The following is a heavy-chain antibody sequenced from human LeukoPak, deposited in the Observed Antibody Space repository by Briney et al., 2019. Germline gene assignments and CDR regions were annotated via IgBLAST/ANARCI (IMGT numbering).Heavy chain of an antibody. CDR1: GGSISSYY. J-gene: IGHJ4*02. V-gene: IGHV4-59*01. Sequence: SETLSLTCTVSGGSISSYYWSWIRQPPGKGLEWIGYIYYSGSTNYNPSLKSRVTISVDTSKNQFSLKLSSVTAADTAVYYCARDQLDGARSGYDWEVTIWGQGTLVTVSS. CDR3: ARDQLDGARSGYDWEVTI. D-gene: IGHD5-12*01. CDR2: IYYSGST.